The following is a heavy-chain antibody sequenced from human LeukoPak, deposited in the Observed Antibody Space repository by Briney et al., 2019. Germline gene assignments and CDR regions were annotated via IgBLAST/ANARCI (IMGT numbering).Heavy chain of an antibody. CDR2: FDPEDGET. Sequence: GASVKVSCKVSGYTLTELSMHWVRQAPGKGLEWMGGFDPEDGETIYAQKFQGRVTMTEDTSTDTAYMELSSLRSEDTAVYYRATWGGSGSYYNVHYWGQGTLVTVSS. D-gene: IGHD3-10*01. V-gene: IGHV1-24*01. CDR1: GYTLTELS. J-gene: IGHJ4*02. CDR3: ATWGGSGSYYNVHY.